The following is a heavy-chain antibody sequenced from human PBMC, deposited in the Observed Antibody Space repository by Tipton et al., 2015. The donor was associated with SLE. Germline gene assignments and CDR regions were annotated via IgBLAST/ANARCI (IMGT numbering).Heavy chain of an antibody. CDR1: DGSIRSTNYY. J-gene: IGHJ4*02. CDR2: IYISGST. D-gene: IGHD5-18*01. V-gene: IGHV4-61*02. CDR3: ARSQVDTAMVTFFDY. Sequence: TLSLTCTVSDGSIRSTNYYWSWIRQPAGKGPEWIGRIYISGSTNSNPSLKSRVTISLDTSKNQFSLKLSSVTASDTAVYYCARSQVDTAMVTFFDYWGQGALVTVSS.